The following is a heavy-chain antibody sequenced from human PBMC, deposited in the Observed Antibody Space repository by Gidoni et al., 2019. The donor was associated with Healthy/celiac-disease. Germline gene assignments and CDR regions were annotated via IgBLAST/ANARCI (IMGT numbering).Heavy chain of an antibody. J-gene: IGHJ3*02. CDR2: ISSSSSYI. V-gene: IGHV3-21*01. CDR1: GFTFSSYS. D-gene: IGHD2-2*02. Sequence: EVQLVESGGGLVKPGGSLRLSCAASGFTFSSYSMNWVRQAPGKGLGWVSSISSSSSYIYYADSVKGRFTISRDNAKNSLYLQMNSLRAEDTAVYYCAREAAIPDAFDIWGQGTMVTVSS. CDR3: AREAAIPDAFDI.